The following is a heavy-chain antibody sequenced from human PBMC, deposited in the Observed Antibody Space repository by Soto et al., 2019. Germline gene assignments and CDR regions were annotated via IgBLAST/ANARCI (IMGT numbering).Heavy chain of an antibody. CDR3: AKDYVGRLPDAFDI. J-gene: IGHJ3*02. CDR2: IRGSGART. CDR1: GFTFSSYA. V-gene: IGHV3-23*01. Sequence: EVELLESGGGLVQPGGSLRLSCAASGFTFSSYAMSWVRQAPGKGVEWVSGIRGSGARTTYADSVKGRFTISRDDSKNTLYLQMNSLRADDTAVYYCAKDYVGRLPDAFDIWGQGTMVTVS. D-gene: IGHD1-26*01.